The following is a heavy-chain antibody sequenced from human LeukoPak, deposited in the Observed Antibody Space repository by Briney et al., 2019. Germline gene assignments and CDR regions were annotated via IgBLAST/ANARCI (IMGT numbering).Heavy chain of an antibody. Sequence: SQTLSLTCTVSGGSISSGSYYWSWIRQPAGKGLEWIGRIYTSGSTNYNPSLESRVTISVDTSKNQFSLKLSSVTAADTAVYYCARTSYGTGWFDPWGQGTLATVSS. CDR1: GGSISSGSYY. V-gene: IGHV4-61*02. CDR2: IYTSGST. CDR3: ARTSYGTGWFDP. J-gene: IGHJ5*02. D-gene: IGHD5-18*01.